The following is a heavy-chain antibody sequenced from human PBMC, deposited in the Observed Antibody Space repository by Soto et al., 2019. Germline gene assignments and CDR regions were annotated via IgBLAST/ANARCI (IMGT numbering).Heavy chain of an antibody. CDR2: ISWDGGST. V-gene: IGHV3-43D*03. Sequence: GGSLRLSCAASGFTFDDYAMHWVRQAPGKGLEWVSLISWDGGSTYYADSVKGRFTISRDNSKNSLYLQMNSLRAEDTALYYCAKDRRGYSGYDYYYYGMDVWGQGTTVTVSS. CDR3: AKDRRGYSGYDYYYYGMDV. J-gene: IGHJ6*02. CDR1: GFTFDDYA. D-gene: IGHD5-12*01.